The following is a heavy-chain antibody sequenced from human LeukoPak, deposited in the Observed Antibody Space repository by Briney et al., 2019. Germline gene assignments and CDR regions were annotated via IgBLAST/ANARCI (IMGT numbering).Heavy chain of an antibody. CDR2: FCYSGST. Sequence: PSETLSLTCTVSGGSISSSRYYWGWIRQPPGKGLEWIGSFCYSGSTYYNPSLKSRVTISVDTPQNQFSLKLSSVTAADTAVYYCARLGPRAALSPWGQGTLVTVSS. CDR1: GGSISSSRYY. D-gene: IGHD2-15*01. CDR3: ARLGPRAALSP. J-gene: IGHJ5*02. V-gene: IGHV4-39*01.